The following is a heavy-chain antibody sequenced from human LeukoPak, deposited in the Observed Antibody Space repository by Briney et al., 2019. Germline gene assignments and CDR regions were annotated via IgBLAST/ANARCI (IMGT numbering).Heavy chain of an antibody. CDR2: INHSGST. D-gene: IGHD6-19*01. V-gene: IGHV4-34*01. J-gene: IGHJ5*02. CDR1: GGSFSGYY. CDR3: ARGGRSSYHRGSNNWFDP. Sequence: SETLSLTRAVYGGSFSGYYWSWIRQPPGKGLEWIGEINHSGSTNYNPSLKSRVTISVDTSKNQFSLKPSSVTAADTAVYYCARGGRSSYHRGSNNWFDPWGQGTLVTVSS.